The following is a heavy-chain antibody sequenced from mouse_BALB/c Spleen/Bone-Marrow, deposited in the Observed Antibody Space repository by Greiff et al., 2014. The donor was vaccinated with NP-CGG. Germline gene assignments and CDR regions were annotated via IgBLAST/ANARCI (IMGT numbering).Heavy chain of an antibody. CDR2: IWAGGST. Sequence: QVQLQQSGPGLVAPSQSLSITCTVSRFSLTSYGVHWVRQPPGKGLEWLGVIWAGGSTNYNSALMSRLSISKDNSKSQVFLKMNSLQTDDTAMYYCARVYLWYFDVWGAGTTVTVSS. V-gene: IGHV2-9*02. CDR1: RFSLTSYG. CDR3: ARVYLWYFDV. J-gene: IGHJ1*01. D-gene: IGHD2-3*01.